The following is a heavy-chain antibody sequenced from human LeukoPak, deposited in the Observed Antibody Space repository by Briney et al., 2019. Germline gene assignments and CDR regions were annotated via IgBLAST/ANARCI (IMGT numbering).Heavy chain of an antibody. CDR2: TSGSGGST. J-gene: IGHJ6*02. D-gene: IGHD2-8*02. V-gene: IGHV3-23*01. Sequence: GSLRLSCAASGFNFSSYAMSWVRQAPGKGLEWVSATSGSGGSTYYADSVKGRFTISRDNSKNTLYLQMNSLRAEDTAVYYCAKDAPGYYGMDVWGQGTTVTVSS. CDR3: AKDAPGYYGMDV. CDR1: GFNFSSYA.